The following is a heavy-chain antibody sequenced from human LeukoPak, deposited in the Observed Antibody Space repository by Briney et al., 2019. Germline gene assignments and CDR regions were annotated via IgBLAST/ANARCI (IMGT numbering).Heavy chain of an antibody. CDR2: IYYSGST. J-gene: IGHJ5*02. CDR3: ARDRRVVVNGPIYNWFDP. D-gene: IGHD3-22*01. Sequence: PSETLSLTCTVSGGSISSSSYYWGWIRQPPGKGLEWIGSIYYSGSTYYNPSLKSRVTISVDTSKNQFSLKLSSVTAADTAVYYCARDRRVVVNGPIYNWFDPWGQGTLVTVSS. V-gene: IGHV4-39*07. CDR1: GGSISSSSYY.